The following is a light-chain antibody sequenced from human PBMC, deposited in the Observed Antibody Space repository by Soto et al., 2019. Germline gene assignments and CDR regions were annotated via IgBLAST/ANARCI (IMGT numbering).Light chain of an antibody. Sequence: QPVLTQPPSVSGAPGQRVTISCTGSSSNTGAGYDVHWYQQLPGTAPKLLIYANTNRPSGVPDRFSGSKSGTSASLAITGLQAEDEADYYCQSYDSSLSVWVFGGGTKLTVL. CDR1: SSNTGAGYD. CDR3: QSYDSSLSVWV. J-gene: IGLJ3*02. V-gene: IGLV1-40*01. CDR2: ANT.